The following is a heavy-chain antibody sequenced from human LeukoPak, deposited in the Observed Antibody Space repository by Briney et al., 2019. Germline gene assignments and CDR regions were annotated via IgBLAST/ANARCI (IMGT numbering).Heavy chain of an antibody. Sequence: SETLSLTCTVSGGSISSGSYYWSWIRQPAGKGLEWIGRIYTSGSTNYNPSLKSRVTISVDTSKNQFSLKLSSVTAADTAVYYCARGGPYDYVWGSYQYYFDYWGQGTLVTVSS. CDR2: IYTSGST. J-gene: IGHJ4*02. V-gene: IGHV4-61*02. CDR1: GGSISSGSYY. CDR3: ARGGPYDYVWGSYQYYFDY. D-gene: IGHD3-16*02.